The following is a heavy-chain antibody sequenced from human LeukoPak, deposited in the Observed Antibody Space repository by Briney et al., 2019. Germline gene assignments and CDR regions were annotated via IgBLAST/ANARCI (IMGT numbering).Heavy chain of an antibody. V-gene: IGHV3-48*01. CDR1: GFTFKTHA. J-gene: IGHJ4*02. Sequence: GGSLRLSCAASGFTFKTHAMSWVRQAPGKGLQWVSYIDGSGTTIYYAESVKGRFTISRDNAKNSLYLQMNSLRAEDTALYYCARDMTITGADDYWGQGTRVTVSS. CDR2: IDGSGTTI. CDR3: ARDMTITGADDY. D-gene: IGHD6-13*01.